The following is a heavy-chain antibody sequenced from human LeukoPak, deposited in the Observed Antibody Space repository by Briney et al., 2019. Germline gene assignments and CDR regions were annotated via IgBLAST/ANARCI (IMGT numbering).Heavy chain of an antibody. V-gene: IGHV4-30-2*01. CDR2: IYHSGST. J-gene: IGHJ6*02. D-gene: IGHD6-13*01. Sequence: SETLSLTCAVSGGSISSGGYSWSWIRQPPGKGLEWIGYIYHSGSTYYNPSLKSRVTISVDRSKNQFSLKLSSVTAADTAVYYCARGYWAHGMNVWGPGTTVTVSS. CDR3: ARGYWAHGMNV. CDR1: GGSISSGGYS.